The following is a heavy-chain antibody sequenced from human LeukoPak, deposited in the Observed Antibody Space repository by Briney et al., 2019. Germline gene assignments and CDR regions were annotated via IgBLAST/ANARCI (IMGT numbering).Heavy chain of an antibody. J-gene: IGHJ6*02. D-gene: IGHD3-3*01. CDR3: ARGAIFGVTTRGYGVDV. Sequence: ASVKVSCKASGYTFTIYDINWVRQAPGQGLEWVAWMNPNSGGTVYAQNFQGRVTMTRDTSIGTVYMEVSSLRSEDTAVYYCARGAIFGVTTRGYGVDVWGQGTTVTVSS. CDR2: MNPNSGGT. CDR1: GYTFTIYD. V-gene: IGHV1-8*01.